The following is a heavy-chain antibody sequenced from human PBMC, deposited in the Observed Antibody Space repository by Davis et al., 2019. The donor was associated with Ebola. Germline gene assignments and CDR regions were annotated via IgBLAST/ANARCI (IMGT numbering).Heavy chain of an antibody. CDR2: ISSSGSTI. CDR3: ARDYNSGSYRSYYGMDV. V-gene: IGHV3-48*03. Sequence: PGGSLRLSCAASGFTFSSYEMNWVRQAPGKGLEWVSYISSSGSTIYYADSVKGRFTISRDNSKDTMFLQMNSLRAEDTAVYYCARDYNSGSYRSYYGMDVWGQGTTVTVSS. J-gene: IGHJ6*02. CDR1: GFTFSSYE. D-gene: IGHD3-10*01.